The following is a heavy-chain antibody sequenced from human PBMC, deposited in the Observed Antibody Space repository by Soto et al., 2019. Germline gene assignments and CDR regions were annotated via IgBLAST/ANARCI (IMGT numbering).Heavy chain of an antibody. Sequence: QVQLVESGGGLVKPRGSLRLSCAASGFTFSDYYMSWIRQAPGKGLEWVSYISSSGSTIYYADSVKGRFTISRDNAKNSLYLQMNSLRAEDTAVYYCAREVRYCTNGVCYRNFDYWGQGTLVTVSS. CDR2: ISSSGSTI. V-gene: IGHV3-11*01. D-gene: IGHD2-8*01. CDR1: GFTFSDYY. CDR3: AREVRYCTNGVCYRNFDY. J-gene: IGHJ4*02.